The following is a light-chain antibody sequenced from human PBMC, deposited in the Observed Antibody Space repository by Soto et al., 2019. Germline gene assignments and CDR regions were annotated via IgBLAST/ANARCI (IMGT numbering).Light chain of an antibody. V-gene: IGKV3-15*01. Sequence: ERVMTQSPATLSVSPGERATLSSRASQSVSSNLAWYQQKPGQAPRLLIYGASTRATGVPARFSGSGSGTEFTLTISSLQSEDFAVYYCQQYNNWPPITFGQGTRLEIK. CDR2: GAS. CDR3: QQYNNWPPIT. CDR1: QSVSSN. J-gene: IGKJ5*01.